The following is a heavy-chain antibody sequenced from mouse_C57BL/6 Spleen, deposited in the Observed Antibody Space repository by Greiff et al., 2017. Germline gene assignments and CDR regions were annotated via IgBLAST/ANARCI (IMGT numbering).Heavy chain of an antibody. J-gene: IGHJ3*01. CDR1: GYTFTSYW. CDR3: ARRYYGSVFAY. D-gene: IGHD1-1*01. Sequence: VQLQQSGAELVRPGSSVKLSCKASGYTFTSYWMDWVKQRPGQGLEWIGNIYPSDSETHYNQKFKDKATLTVDKSSSTAYMQLSSLTSEDSAVYYCARRYYGSVFAYWGQGTLVTVSA. CDR2: IYPSDSET. V-gene: IGHV1-61*01.